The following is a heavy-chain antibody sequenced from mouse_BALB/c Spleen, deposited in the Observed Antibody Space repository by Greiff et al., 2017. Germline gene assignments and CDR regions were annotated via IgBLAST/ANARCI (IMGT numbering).Heavy chain of an antibody. CDR3: ARGTGKDY. CDR2: ISSGGSYT. V-gene: IGHV5-6*01. J-gene: IGHJ4*01. CDR1: GFTFSSYG. Sequence: ESGGDLVKPGGSLKLSCAASGFTFSSYGMSWVRQTPDKRLEWVATISSGGSYTYYPDSVKGRFTISRDNAKNTLYLQMSSLKSEDTAMYYCARGTGKDYWGQGTSVTVSS. D-gene: IGHD4-1*01.